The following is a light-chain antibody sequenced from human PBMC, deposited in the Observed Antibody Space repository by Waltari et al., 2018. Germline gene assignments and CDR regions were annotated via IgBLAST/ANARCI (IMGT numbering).Light chain of an antibody. V-gene: IGKV1-39*01. Sequence: DIQMTQSPSFLPASPGDRVIITCRASQSIFTYVNWYQQKSGKAPKLLIYAASTLQSGVPSRFSGSGSGKDFTLTIASLQPEDFATYYCQQSYGTPGTFGQGTKLQIK. CDR3: QQSYGTPGT. CDR2: AAS. CDR1: QSIFTY. J-gene: IGKJ2*01.